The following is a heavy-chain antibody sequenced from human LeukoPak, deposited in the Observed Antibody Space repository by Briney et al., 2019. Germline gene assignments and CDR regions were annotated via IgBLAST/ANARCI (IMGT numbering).Heavy chain of an antibody. D-gene: IGHD2-8*01. CDR3: AKDRVYCTNGVCPNWFDP. V-gene: IGHV3-30-3*01. CDR1: GFTFSSYA. J-gene: IGHJ5*02. Sequence: GGSLRLSCAASGFTFSSYAMHWVRQAPGKGLEWVAVISYDGSNKYYADSVKGRFTISRDNSKNTLYLQMNSLRAEDTAVYYCAKDRVYCTNGVCPNWFDPWGQGTLVTVSS. CDR2: ISYDGSNK.